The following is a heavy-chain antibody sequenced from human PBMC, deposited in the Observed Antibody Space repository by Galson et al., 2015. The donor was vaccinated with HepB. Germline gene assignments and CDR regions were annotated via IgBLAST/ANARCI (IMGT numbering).Heavy chain of an antibody. V-gene: IGHV1-18*01. CDR1: GYTFTSYG. CDR2: ISAYNGNT. Sequence: SVKVSCKASGYTFTSYGISWVRQAPGQGLEWMGWISAYNGNTNYAQKLQGRVTMTTDTSTSTACMELRSLRSDDTAVYYCARYDFWSGFYYFDYWGQGTLVTVSS. J-gene: IGHJ4*02. D-gene: IGHD3-3*01. CDR3: ARYDFWSGFYYFDY.